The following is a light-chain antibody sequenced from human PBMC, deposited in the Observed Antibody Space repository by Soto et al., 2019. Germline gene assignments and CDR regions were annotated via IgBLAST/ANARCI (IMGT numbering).Light chain of an antibody. CDR3: QQYHTWPIT. V-gene: IGKV3-15*01. Sequence: ELVMTQSPATLSLSPGESASLSCRASQSVRSNLAWYQYTTGQAPRILIYGESTRATGIPDRLSGSGSGTELNLTISRLQSEDFAIYYCQQYHTWPITFGGGTKVDIK. CDR2: GES. CDR1: QSVRSN. J-gene: IGKJ4*01.